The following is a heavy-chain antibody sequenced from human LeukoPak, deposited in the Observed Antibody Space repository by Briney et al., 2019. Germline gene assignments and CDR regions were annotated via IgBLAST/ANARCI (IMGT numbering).Heavy chain of an antibody. D-gene: IGHD5-12*01. V-gene: IGHV1-69*05. CDR1: GGTFSSYA. J-gene: IGHJ4*02. CDR2: IIPIFGTA. Sequence: ASVKVSCKASGGTFSSYAIIWVRQAPGQGLEWMGGIIPIFGTANYAQKFQGRVTITTDESTSTAYMELSSLRSEDTAVYYCARAGSGYANPFDYWCQGTLVNVSS. CDR3: ARAGSGYANPFDY.